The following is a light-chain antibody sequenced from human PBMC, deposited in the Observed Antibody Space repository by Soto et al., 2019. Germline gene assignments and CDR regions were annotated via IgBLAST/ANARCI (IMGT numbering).Light chain of an antibody. Sequence: DIQMTQSPSTLSASVGDRVTITCRASRSISSWLAWYQQKPGKAPKVLIYKASSSESGVPSRFNGSGSGTEFILTISSLQPDDFATYYCQQYNSYPLTFGGGTKVDIK. CDR3: QQYNSYPLT. CDR1: RSISSW. V-gene: IGKV1-5*03. CDR2: KAS. J-gene: IGKJ4*01.